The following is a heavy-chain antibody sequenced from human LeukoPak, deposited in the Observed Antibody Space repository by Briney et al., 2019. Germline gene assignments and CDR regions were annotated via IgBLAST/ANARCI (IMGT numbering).Heavy chain of an antibody. V-gene: IGHV3-23*01. D-gene: IGHD2-15*01. CDR1: GFTFSSYA. J-gene: IGHJ4*02. CDR3: ARGGNDIVVVVAMAGGLDY. Sequence: GGSLRLSCAASGFTFSSYAMSWVRQAPGKGLEWVSAISGSGGSAYYADSVKGRFTISRDNSKNTLYLQMNSLRAEDTAVYYCARGGNDIVVVVAMAGGLDYWGQGTLVTVSS. CDR2: ISGSGGSA.